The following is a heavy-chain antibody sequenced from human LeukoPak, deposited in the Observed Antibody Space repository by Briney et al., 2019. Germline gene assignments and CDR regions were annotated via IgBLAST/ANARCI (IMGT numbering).Heavy chain of an antibody. CDR1: GGSFSGYY. CDR2: INHSGST. V-gene: IGHV4-34*01. Sequence: PSETLSLTCAVYGGSFSGYYWSWIRQPPGKGLEWIGEINHSGSTNYNPSLKSRVTISVDTSKNQFSLKLSSVTAADTAVYYCARNLYYDFWSGYYMEGSAPPDYRGQGTLVTVSS. CDR3: ARNLYYDFWSGYYMEGSAPPDY. J-gene: IGHJ4*02. D-gene: IGHD3-3*01.